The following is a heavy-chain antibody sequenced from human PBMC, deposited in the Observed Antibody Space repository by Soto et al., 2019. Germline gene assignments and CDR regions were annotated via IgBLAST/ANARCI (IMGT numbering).Heavy chain of an antibody. Sequence: PSETLSLTCTVSGGSISSGGYYWSWIRQHPGKGLEWIGYIYYSGSTYSPPSLNSRVTISVDTSKTLFSLKLSLVPDAATVVYYCARGVVTAIGASNWFDPWGQGTLVTVSS. V-gene: IGHV4-31*03. CDR3: ARGVVTAIGASNWFDP. J-gene: IGHJ5*02. CDR1: GGSISSGGYY. D-gene: IGHD2-21*02. CDR2: IYYSGST.